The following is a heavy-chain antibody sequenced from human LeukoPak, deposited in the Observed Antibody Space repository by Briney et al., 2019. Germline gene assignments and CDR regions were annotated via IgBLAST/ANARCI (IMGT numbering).Heavy chain of an antibody. CDR2: INPNSGGT. J-gene: IGHJ4*02. V-gene: IGHV1-2*02. Sequence: ASVKVSCKASGHTFTGYYMPWVRQAPGQGLEWMGWINPNSGGTNYAQKFQGRVTMTRDTSISTAYMELSRLRSDDTAVYYCARTRGYGDFYFDYWGQGTLVTVSS. D-gene: IGHD4-17*01. CDR1: GHTFTGYY. CDR3: ARTRGYGDFYFDY.